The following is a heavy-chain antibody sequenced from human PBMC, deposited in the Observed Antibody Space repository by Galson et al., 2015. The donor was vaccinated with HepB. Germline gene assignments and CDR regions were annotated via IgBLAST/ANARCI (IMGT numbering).Heavy chain of an antibody. V-gene: IGHV1-46*01. CDR1: GYTFTSYY. CDR2: INPSGGST. D-gene: IGHD6-19*01. Sequence: SVKVSCKASGYTFTSYYMHWVRQAPGQGLEWMGIINPSGGSTSYAQKFQGRVTMTRDTSTSTVYMELSSLRSDDTAVYYCATPDSSGWRDDAFDIWGQGTMVTVSS. J-gene: IGHJ3*02. CDR3: ATPDSSGWRDDAFDI.